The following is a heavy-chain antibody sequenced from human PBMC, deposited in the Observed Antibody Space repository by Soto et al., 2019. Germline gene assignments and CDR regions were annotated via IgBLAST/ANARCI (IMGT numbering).Heavy chain of an antibody. CDR2: IWYDGSNK. D-gene: IGHD6-19*01. J-gene: IGHJ3*02. V-gene: IGHV3-33*01. Sequence: SLRLSCAASGFTFSSYGMHWVRQAPGKGLEWVAVIWYDGSNKYYADSVKGRFTISRDNSKNTLYLQMNSLRAEDTAVYYCARVEGGVAGTDDAFDIWGQGTMVTVSS. CDR1: GFTFSSYG. CDR3: ARVEGGVAGTDDAFDI.